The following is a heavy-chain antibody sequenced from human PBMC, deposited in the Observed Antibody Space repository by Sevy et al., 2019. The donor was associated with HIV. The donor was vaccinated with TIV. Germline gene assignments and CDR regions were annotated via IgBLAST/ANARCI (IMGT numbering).Heavy chain of an antibody. V-gene: IGHV3-7*03. D-gene: IGHD2-8*01. Sequence: GGSLRLSCTASAFTFSDSWMHWVRQAPGKGLEWLANINQDGSVIYYVDSVKGRFTISRDNSRNSLFLQMSSLRAGDTATYYCARAIGKDGAYWGQGTLVTVSS. CDR3: ARAIGKDGAY. CDR2: INQDGSVI. CDR1: AFTFSDSW. J-gene: IGHJ4*02.